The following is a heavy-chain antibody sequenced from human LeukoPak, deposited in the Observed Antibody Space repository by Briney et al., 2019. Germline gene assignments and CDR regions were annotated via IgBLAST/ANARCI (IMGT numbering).Heavy chain of an antibody. CDR2: IYPGDSDT. CDR1: GYSFTSYW. Sequence: GESLKISCKGSGYSFTSYWIGWVRQMPGKGLEWLGIIYPGDSDTRYSPSFQGQVTISAHKSISTAYLQWSSLKASDTAMYYCARHNTGYCSSTSCPYYYYYGMDVWGKGTAVTVSS. D-gene: IGHD2-2*01. V-gene: IGHV5-51*01. CDR3: ARHNTGYCSSTSCPYYYYYGMDV. J-gene: IGHJ6*04.